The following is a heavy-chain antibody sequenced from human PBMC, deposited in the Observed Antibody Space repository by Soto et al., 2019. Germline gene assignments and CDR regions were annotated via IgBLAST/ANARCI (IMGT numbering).Heavy chain of an antibody. CDR1: GFTFSNYA. D-gene: IGHD6-13*01. CDR3: EKRPLTAPGFDY. CDR2: ITGSGGGT. V-gene: IGHV3-23*01. J-gene: IGHJ4*02. Sequence: EVQLLESGGGLVQPGGSLRLSCAASGFTFSNYAMTWVRQAPGKGREWVSVITGSGGGTYFVDAVKGRFTISRDNSKNPVYMQMTSLRAEDTAVYYCEKRPLTAPGFDYWGQGTLVTVSS.